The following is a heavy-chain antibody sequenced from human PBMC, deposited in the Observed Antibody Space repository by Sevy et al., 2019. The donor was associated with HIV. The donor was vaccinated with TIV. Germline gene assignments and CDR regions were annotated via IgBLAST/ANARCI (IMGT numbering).Heavy chain of an antibody. CDR3: ARWWGTSYYYYYALDV. Sequence: ASVKVSCKTSGYTFTSYDIHWVRQATGQGLEWMGWMSAKSGNTGYAQKFQGRVTMTRDTSISTAYMELSSLRSEDTAGYHGARWWGTSYYYYYALDVWGQGTTVTVSS. D-gene: IGHD2-8*02. V-gene: IGHV1-8*01. J-gene: IGHJ6*02. CDR2: MSAKSGNT. CDR1: GYTFTSYD.